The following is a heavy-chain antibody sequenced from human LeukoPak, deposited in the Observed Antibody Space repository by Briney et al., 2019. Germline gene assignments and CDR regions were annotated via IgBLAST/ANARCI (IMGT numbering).Heavy chain of an antibody. V-gene: IGHV3-23*01. D-gene: IGHD3-3*01. CDR2: ISGSGGAT. Sequence: GGSLKLSCAASGFTFSTYAMSWVRQPPGKGLEWVSGISGSGGATYYADSVRGRFSISRDNSKNTLYLQVNSLTAEDTAVYYCAKANNFWRGYSNYWGLGTLVTVSS. J-gene: IGHJ4*02. CDR3: AKANNFWRGYSNY. CDR1: GFTFSTYA.